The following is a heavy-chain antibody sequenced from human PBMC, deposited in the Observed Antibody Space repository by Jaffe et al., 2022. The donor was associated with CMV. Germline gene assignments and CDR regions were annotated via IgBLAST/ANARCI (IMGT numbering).Heavy chain of an antibody. D-gene: IGHD3-10*01. J-gene: IGHJ6*03. V-gene: IGHV4-34*01. CDR3: ARAGADQPERLWFGELEAGYYYMDV. CDR2: INHSGST. CDR1: GGSFSGYY. Sequence: QVQLQQWGAGLLKPSETLSLTCAVYGGSFSGYYWSWIRQPPGKGLEWIGEINHSGSTNYNPSLKSRVTISVDTSKNQFSLKLSSVTAADTAVYYCARAGADQPERLWFGELEAGYYYMDVWGKGTTVTVSS.